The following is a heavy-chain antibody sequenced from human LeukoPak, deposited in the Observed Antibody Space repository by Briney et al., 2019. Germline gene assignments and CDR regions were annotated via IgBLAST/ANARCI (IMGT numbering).Heavy chain of an antibody. J-gene: IGHJ4*02. V-gene: IGHV3-23*01. D-gene: IGHD6-13*01. CDR1: GFTFSSYA. Sequence: GGSLRLSCAASGFTFSSYAMSWVRQAPGKGLEWVSAISGSGGSTYYADSVKGRFTISRDNSKNTLYLQMNSLRAEDTAVYYCAKVTQVRSSSSRGDYWGQGTLVTVSS. CDR2: ISGSGGST. CDR3: AKVTQVRSSSSRGDY.